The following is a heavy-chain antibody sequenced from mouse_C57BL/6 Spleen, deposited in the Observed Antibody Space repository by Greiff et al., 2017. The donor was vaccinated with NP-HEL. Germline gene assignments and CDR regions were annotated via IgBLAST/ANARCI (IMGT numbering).Heavy chain of an antibody. CDR1: GYTFTSYW. J-gene: IGHJ2*01. D-gene: IGHD2-2*01. V-gene: IGHV1-69*01. Sequence: VQLQQSGAELVMPGASVKLSCKASGYTFTSYWMHWVKQRPGQGLEWIGEIDPSDSYTNYNQKFKGKSTLTVDKSSSTAYMQLSSLTSEDSAVYYCARTMVTTGDYWGQGTTLTVSS. CDR2: IDPSDSYT. CDR3: ARTMVTTGDY.